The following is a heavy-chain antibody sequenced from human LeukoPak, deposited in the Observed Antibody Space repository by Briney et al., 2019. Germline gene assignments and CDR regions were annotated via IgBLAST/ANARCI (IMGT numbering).Heavy chain of an antibody. D-gene: IGHD3-22*01. Sequence: GASVKVSCKASGYTFTGYYMHWVRQAPGQGLEWMGWINPNSGGTNYAQKFQGRVTMTRDTSISTAYMELSRLRSDDTAVYYCASRGMDYYDSSGYSLDYWGQGTLVTVSS. V-gene: IGHV1-2*02. CDR1: GYTFTGYY. CDR3: ASRGMDYYDSSGYSLDY. CDR2: INPNSGGT. J-gene: IGHJ4*02.